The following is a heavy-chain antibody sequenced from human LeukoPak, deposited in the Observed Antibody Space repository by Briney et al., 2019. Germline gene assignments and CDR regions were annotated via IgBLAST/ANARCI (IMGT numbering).Heavy chain of an antibody. Sequence: GGSLRLSCAASGFTFSSYAMSWVRQAPGKGLEWVSAISGSGGSTYYADSVKGRFTISRDNSKNTLYLQMNSLRAEDTAVYYCAKVTQCYRVHTPQTKIPNAWRAPGVHPLQPPSQY. D-gene: IGHD2-8*01. CDR2: ISGSGGST. J-gene: IGHJ1*01. CDR3: AKVTQCYRVHTPQTKIPNAWRAPGVHPLQPPSQY. V-gene: IGHV3-23*01. CDR1: GFTFSSYA.